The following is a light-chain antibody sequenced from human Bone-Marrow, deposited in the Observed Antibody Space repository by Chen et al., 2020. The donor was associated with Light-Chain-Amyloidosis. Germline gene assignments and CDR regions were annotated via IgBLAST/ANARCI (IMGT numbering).Light chain of an antibody. V-gene: IGLV2-8*01. J-gene: IGLJ3*02. CDR3: CSFAGNDDWV. CDR2: EGT. Sequence: QSALTQPASVSGSPGQSITISCAGTSGDLGGYDFVSWYQQHPGKAPKLMIHEGTKRPSGVPSRFSGYKSGNTASLTVSGLQAEDEADYYCCSFAGNDDWVFGGGTKLTVL. CDR1: SGDLGGYDF.